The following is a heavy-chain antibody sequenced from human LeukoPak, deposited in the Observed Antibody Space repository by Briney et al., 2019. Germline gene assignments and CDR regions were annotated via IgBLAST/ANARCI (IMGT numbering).Heavy chain of an antibody. CDR3: AKLLGGGDCYYCEAY. D-gene: IGHD2-21*02. V-gene: IGHV3-30*18. Sequence: YPGGSLRLSCEASGFTLSSYGMNWVRQAPGKGLEWVAAISYDGSNKYYADSVKGRFTISRDNSKNTLYLQMNSLRTEDTAVYYCAKLLGGGDCYYCEAYWGQGTLVTVSS. CDR1: GFTLSSYG. CDR2: ISYDGSNK. J-gene: IGHJ4*02.